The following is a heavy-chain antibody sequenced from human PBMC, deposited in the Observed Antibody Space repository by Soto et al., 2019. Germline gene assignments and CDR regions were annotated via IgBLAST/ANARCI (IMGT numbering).Heavy chain of an antibody. D-gene: IGHD2-15*01. Sequence: QVHLVESGGGVVQPGRSLRLSCAASGFTFSTYTMHWVRQAPGKGLEWVADISYNGKYEYYADSVKGRFTISRDNSKSTLELQVNSLTPEDTAVSYCATTPGGAAYWGQGTLVTVSS. CDR3: ATTPGGAAY. CDR1: GFTFSTYT. J-gene: IGHJ4*02. CDR2: ISYNGKYE. V-gene: IGHV3-30*04.